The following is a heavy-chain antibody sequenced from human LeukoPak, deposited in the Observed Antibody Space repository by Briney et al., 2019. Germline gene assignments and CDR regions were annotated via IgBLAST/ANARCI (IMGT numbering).Heavy chain of an antibody. V-gene: IGHV1-69*06. D-gene: IGHD6-13*01. Sequence: SVKVSCKASGYTFTSYAISWVRQAPGQGLEWMGGIIPIFGTANYAQKFQGRVTITADKSTSTAYMELSSLRSEDTAVYYCARGLYSSSSYYYYYYMDVWGKGTTVTVSS. CDR3: ARGLYSSSSYYYYYYMDV. CDR1: GYTFTSYA. J-gene: IGHJ6*03. CDR2: IIPIFGTA.